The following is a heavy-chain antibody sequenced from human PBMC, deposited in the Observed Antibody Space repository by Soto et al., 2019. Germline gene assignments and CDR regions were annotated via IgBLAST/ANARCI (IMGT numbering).Heavy chain of an antibody. CDR1: GFTFSNYD. CDR3: SRRPLEANYADY. J-gene: IGHJ4*02. Sequence: PGGSLRLSCAASGFTFSNYDINWVRQAPGKGLEWVSHISRSSRYISYADSVKGRFNISRDNAKNSLYLQMNSLRAEDTAVYYCSRRPLEANYADYWGQGTLVTVSS. CDR2: ISRSSRYI. V-gene: IGHV3-21*01. D-gene: IGHD1-7*01.